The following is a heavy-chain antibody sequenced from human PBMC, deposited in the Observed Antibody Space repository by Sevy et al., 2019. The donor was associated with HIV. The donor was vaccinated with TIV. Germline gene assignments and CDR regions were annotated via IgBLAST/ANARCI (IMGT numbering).Heavy chain of an antibody. J-gene: IGHJ3*02. V-gene: IGHV3-30-3*01. CDR2: ISYDGSNK. CDR1: GFTFSSYA. D-gene: IGHD1-20*01. CDR3: ARIPSYVSGGYKDTTHAFDI. Sequence: GGSLRLSCAASGFTFSSYAMHWVRQAPGKGLEWVAVISYDGSNKYYADSVKGRFTISRDNSKNTRCLQRNSVRAEDTAVYYGARIPSYVSGGYKDTTHAFDIWGQGTMVTVSS.